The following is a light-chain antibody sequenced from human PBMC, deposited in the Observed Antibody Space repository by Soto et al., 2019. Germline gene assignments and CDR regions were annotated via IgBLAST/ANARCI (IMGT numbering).Light chain of an antibody. J-gene: IGLJ3*02. Sequence: QSALTQPASVSGSPGQSITFSCTGTSSDVGGYNYVSWYQQHPGKAPKLMIYEVSNRPSGVSNRFSGSKSGNTASLTISGLQAEDEADYYCSSYTSSSTPLWVFGGGTKLTVL. CDR1: SSDVGGYNY. CDR3: SSYTSSSTPLWV. CDR2: EVS. V-gene: IGLV2-14*01.